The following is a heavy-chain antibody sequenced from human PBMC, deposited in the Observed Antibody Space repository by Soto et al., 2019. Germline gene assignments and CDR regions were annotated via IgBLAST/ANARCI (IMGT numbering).Heavy chain of an antibody. CDR1: GFTFSSYA. V-gene: IGHV3-23*01. D-gene: IGHD2-2*01. CDR2: LTSSGATT. Sequence: GGSLRLSCAASGFTFSSYAMSWVRQAPGKGLEWVSGLTSSGATTYYADSVKGRFTISRDNSQNTLYLQMNSLRAEDTAVYYCAKVGPMASYYFDYWRQGALVIVSS. CDR3: AKVGPMASYYFDY. J-gene: IGHJ4*02.